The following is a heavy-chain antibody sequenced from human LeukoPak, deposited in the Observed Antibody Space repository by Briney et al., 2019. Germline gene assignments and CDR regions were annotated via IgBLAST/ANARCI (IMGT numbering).Heavy chain of an antibody. V-gene: IGHV4-59*11. CDR1: GGSIRSHY. CDR2: IYYSGST. CDR3: ARGYGYDSTPFDY. J-gene: IGHJ4*02. D-gene: IGHD3-22*01. Sequence: PSETLSLTCTVSGGSIRSHYWSWIRQPPGKGLEWIGYIYYSGSTNYNPSLKSRVTISVDTSKNQFSLKLSSVTAADTAVYYCARGYGYDSTPFDYWGQGTLVTVSS.